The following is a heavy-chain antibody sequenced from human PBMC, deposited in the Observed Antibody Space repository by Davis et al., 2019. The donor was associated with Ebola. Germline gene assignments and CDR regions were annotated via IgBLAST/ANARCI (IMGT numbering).Heavy chain of an antibody. Sequence: AASVKVSCKASGYTFTIYDINWVRQATGQGLEWMGWISAYNGNTNYAQKLQGRVTMTTDTSTSTAYMELRSLRSDDTAVYYCARDSSSWDYFDYWGQGTLVTVSS. CDR2: ISAYNGNT. D-gene: IGHD6-13*01. CDR3: ARDSSSWDYFDY. V-gene: IGHV1-18*01. J-gene: IGHJ4*02. CDR1: GYTFTIYD.